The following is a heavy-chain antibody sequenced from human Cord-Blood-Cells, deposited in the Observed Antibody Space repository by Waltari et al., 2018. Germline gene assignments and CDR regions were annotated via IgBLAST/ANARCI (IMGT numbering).Heavy chain of an antibody. V-gene: IGHV2-26*01. Sequence: QVTLKGSGPVLVKPPETLTLTCTVSGFSHSNPRMGVSWIRQPPGKALEWLAHIFSNDEKSYSTSLKSRLTISKDTSKSQVVLTMTNMDPVDTATYYCARKSIVGAIDYWGQGTLVTVSS. CDR1: GFSHSNPRMG. CDR3: ARKSIVGAIDY. D-gene: IGHD1-26*01. CDR2: IFSNDEK. J-gene: IGHJ4*02.